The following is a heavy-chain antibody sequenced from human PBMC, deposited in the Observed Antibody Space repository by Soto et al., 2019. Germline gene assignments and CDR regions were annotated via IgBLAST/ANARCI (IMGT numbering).Heavy chain of an antibody. Sequence: SVKVSCKASGGTFSSYAISWVRHAPGQGLEWMGGIIPIFGTANYAQKFQGRVTITADESTSTAYMELSSLRSEDTAVYYCARDMEVAGDPRFDPWGQGTLVTVSS. D-gene: IGHD6-19*01. V-gene: IGHV1-69*13. CDR2: IIPIFGTA. J-gene: IGHJ5*02. CDR3: ARDMEVAGDPRFDP. CDR1: GGTFSSYA.